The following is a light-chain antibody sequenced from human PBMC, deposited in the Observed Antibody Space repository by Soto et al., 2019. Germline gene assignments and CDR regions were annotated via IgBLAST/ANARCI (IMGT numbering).Light chain of an antibody. CDR3: QQYNRYSWT. CDR1: QSISSW. J-gene: IGKJ1*01. CDR2: DAS. Sequence: EIQMTQSTSTLRGAVGDSGTMTCRASQSISSWLAWYQQKPGKAPKLLIYDASSLESGVPSRFSGSGSGTEFTLTIGRLQPDDFATYYCQQYNRYSWTFGQGTKVEIK. V-gene: IGKV1-5*01.